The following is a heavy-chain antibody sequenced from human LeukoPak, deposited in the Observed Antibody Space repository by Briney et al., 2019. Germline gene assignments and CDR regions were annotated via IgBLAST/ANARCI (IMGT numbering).Heavy chain of an antibody. D-gene: IGHD2/OR15-2a*01. CDR2: IWYDGSNK. CDR3: VRDRGALQYFDY. V-gene: IGHV3-33*01. Sequence: GRSLRLSCAASGFTFRNHGMHWIRQAPGKGLEWVAIIWYDGSNKYYAASVNGRFTISRDNCKNTLYLQMNSLRDDDTAVYYCVRDRGALQYFDYWGQGTLVTVSS. J-gene: IGHJ4*02. CDR1: GFTFRNHG.